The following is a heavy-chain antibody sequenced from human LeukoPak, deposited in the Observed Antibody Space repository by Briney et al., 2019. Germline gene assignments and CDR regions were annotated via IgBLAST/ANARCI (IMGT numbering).Heavy chain of an antibody. Sequence: GGSLRLSCAASGFTFSDYYMSRIRQAPGMGLEWLSYISGGGDDIHYADSVKGRFTISRDNAKNSLYLQMNSLRAEDTAMYYCARDIRAVGVTLYFDYWGQGILVTVSS. V-gene: IGHV3-11*01. CDR2: ISGGGDDI. D-gene: IGHD1-26*01. J-gene: IGHJ4*02. CDR1: GFTFSDYY. CDR3: ARDIRAVGVTLYFDY.